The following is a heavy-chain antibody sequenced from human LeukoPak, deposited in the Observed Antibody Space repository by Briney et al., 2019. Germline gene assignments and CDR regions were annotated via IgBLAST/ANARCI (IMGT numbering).Heavy chain of an antibody. D-gene: IGHD3-10*01. V-gene: IGHV4-39*01. Sequence: PSETLSLTCTVSGGSISSSSYYWGWIRQPPGKGLEWIGSIYYSGSTYYNPSLKSRVTISVDTSKNQFSLKLSSVTAADTAVYYCARGPWFGELGYYYYYMDVWGKGTTVTVSS. CDR3: ARGPWFGELGYYYYYMDV. CDR1: GGSISSSSYY. J-gene: IGHJ6*03. CDR2: IYYSGST.